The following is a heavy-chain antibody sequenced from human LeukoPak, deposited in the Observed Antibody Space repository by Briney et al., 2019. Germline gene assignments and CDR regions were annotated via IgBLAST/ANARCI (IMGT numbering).Heavy chain of an antibody. D-gene: IGHD2-15*01. CDR2: IDPNGRYT. J-gene: IGHJ3*02. Sequence: GGSLRLSCAASGFTFSNHYMHWVRQAPGKGLVSVSRIDPNGRYTSYADSVKGRFTISRDNAKNSLYLQMNSLRAEDTAVYYCARGGFCSGGTCYKWNGFDIWGQGTMVTVSS. V-gene: IGHV3-74*01. CDR1: GFTFSNHY. CDR3: ARGGFCSGGTCYKWNGFDI.